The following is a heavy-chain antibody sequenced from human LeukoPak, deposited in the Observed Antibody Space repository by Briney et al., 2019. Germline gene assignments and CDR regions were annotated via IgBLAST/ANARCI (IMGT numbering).Heavy chain of an antibody. V-gene: IGHV3-23*01. CDR3: AKDTPLTAYGSGWSTNAFDY. CDR2: ITGGARTT. D-gene: IGHD6-19*01. CDR1: GFTFSSYA. J-gene: IGHJ4*02. Sequence: GGSLRLSCAGSGFTFSSYAMSWVRQAPGKGLEWVSVITGGARTTYYADSVKGRFTISRDNSKNTVFLPMNSLRAEDTDVYYCAKDTPLTAYGSGWSTNAFDYWGQGTLVTVSS.